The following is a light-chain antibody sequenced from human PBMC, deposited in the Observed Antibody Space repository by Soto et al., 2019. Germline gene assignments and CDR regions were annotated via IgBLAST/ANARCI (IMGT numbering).Light chain of an antibody. CDR1: QGINNW. V-gene: IGKV1-12*01. CDR2: AAS. J-gene: IGKJ1*01. CDR3: QQANGFPRT. Sequence: DIQMTQSPSFVSASVGDRVTITCRASQGINNWLGWYQQKPGKAPKLLIYAASSLQSGVSSRFSGSGSGTDFTLTISSLQPEDFATYYCQQANGFPRTFGQGTKVEIK.